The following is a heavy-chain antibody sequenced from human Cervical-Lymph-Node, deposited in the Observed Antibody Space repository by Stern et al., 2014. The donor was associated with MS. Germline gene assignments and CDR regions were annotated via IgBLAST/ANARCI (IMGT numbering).Heavy chain of an antibody. CDR2: IYYSGST. CDR3: ARDLRYYYDSSGYYYRWFDP. J-gene: IGHJ5*02. D-gene: IGHD3-22*01. V-gene: IGHV4-31*03. CDR1: GGPISSGGYY. Sequence: QVQLQESGPGLVKPSQTLSLTCTVSGGPISSGGYYWSWNRQHPGKGLEWIGYIYYSGSTYYNPSLKSRVTISVDTSKNQFSLKLSSVTAADTAVYYCARDLRYYYDSSGYYYRWFDPWGQGTLVTVSS.